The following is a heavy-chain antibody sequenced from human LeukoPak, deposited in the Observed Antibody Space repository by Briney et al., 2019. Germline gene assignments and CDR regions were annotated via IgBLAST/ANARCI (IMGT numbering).Heavy chain of an antibody. CDR1: GYTFTGYY. Sequence: GASVKVSCKASGYTFTGYYMHWVRQAAGQGLEWMGWINPNSGGTNYAQKFQGRVTMTRDTSISTAYMELSRLRSDDTAVYYCARGSHYDSSGYHYYFDYWGQGTLVTVCS. CDR2: INPNSGGT. CDR3: ARGSHYDSSGYHYYFDY. D-gene: IGHD3-22*01. J-gene: IGHJ4*02. V-gene: IGHV1-2*02.